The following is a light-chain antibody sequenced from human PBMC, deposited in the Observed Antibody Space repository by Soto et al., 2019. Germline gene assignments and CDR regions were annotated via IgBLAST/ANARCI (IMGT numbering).Light chain of an antibody. CDR2: EID. CDR1: NNDVGGYMY. CDR3: SAYRRGIIV. Sequence: QSVLTQPASVSGSPGQSITISCTGTNNDVGGYMYVSWYQHQAGKVPILIIYEIDNRPSGVSDRFSGSKSGNTASLTISGLQAEDEAAYYCSAYRRGIIVFRGGTKVTVL. J-gene: IGLJ2*01. V-gene: IGLV2-14*01.